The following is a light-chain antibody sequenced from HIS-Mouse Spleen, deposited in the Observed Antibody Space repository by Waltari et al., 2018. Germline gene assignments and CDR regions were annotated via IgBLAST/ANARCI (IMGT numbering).Light chain of an antibody. CDR1: ALPNNT. J-gene: IGLJ2*01. V-gene: IGLV3-10*01. CDR3: YSTDSSGNHRV. Sequence: SYELPQPPSVSVSPGQTARIPCSGDALPNNTASWYPQKAGQAPVLVIYEDSKRPSGIPGRFSGSSSGTMATLTISGAQVEDEADYYCYSTDSSGNHRVFGGGTKLTVL. CDR2: EDS.